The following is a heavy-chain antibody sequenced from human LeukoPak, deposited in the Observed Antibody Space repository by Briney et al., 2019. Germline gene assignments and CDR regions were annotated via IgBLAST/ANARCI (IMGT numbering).Heavy chain of an antibody. CDR2: ISSSSSYI. Sequence: KTGGSLRLSCAASGFTFSSYSMNWVRQAPGKGLEWVSSISSSSSYIYYADSVKGRFTISRDNAKNSLYLQMNSLRAEDTAVYYCASPGLERNPPDYWGQGTLVTVSS. CDR3: ASPGLERNPPDY. V-gene: IGHV3-21*01. D-gene: IGHD1-1*01. CDR1: GFTFSSYS. J-gene: IGHJ4*02.